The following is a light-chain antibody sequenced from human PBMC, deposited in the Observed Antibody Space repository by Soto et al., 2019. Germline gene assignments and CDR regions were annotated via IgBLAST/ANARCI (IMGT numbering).Light chain of an antibody. CDR3: AAWDGSLNGVA. J-gene: IGLJ2*01. CDR1: SSNIGSNT. Sequence: QAVVTQPPSASGTPGQRVTISCSGSSSNIGSNTVNWYQQLPGTAPKLLIYSNNQRPSGVPDRVSGSKSGTSASLAISGLQSEDEADYYCAAWDGSLNGVAFGGGTKLTVL. V-gene: IGLV1-44*01. CDR2: SNN.